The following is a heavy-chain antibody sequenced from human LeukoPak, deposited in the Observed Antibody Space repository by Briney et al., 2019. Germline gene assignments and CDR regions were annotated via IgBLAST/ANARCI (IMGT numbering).Heavy chain of an antibody. CDR1: GFTFSSYA. J-gene: IGHJ3*02. CDR2: ISGSGGST. D-gene: IGHD6-13*01. V-gene: IGHV3-23*01. Sequence: PGGSLRLSCAASGFTFSSYAMSWVRQAPGKGLEWVSAISGSGGSTYYADSVKGRFTISRDNSKNTLYLQMNSLRAEDTAVYYCAKDFSSSSWYFGAFDIWGQGTMVTVSS. CDR3: AKDFSSSSWYFGAFDI.